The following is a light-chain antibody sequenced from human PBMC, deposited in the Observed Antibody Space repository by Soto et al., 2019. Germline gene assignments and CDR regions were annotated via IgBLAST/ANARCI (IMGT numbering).Light chain of an antibody. Sequence: QSVLTQPASVSGSPGQSITISCTGTSSDVGNNNFVSWYQQHPGKAPKLMISEVSNRPSGVSNRFSGSKSGNTASLTISGLQAEDEADYFCSSYTSSSTLYVFGTGTKLTVL. CDR1: SSDVGNNNF. V-gene: IGLV2-14*01. CDR2: EVS. CDR3: SSYTSSSTLYV. J-gene: IGLJ1*01.